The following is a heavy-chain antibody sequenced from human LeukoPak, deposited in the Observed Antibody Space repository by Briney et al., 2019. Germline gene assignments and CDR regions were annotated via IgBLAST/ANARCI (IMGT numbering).Heavy chain of an antibody. CDR1: GSPISSHY. CDR2: IYYSGST. CDR3: ARSRYVVVVAATPDFDY. D-gene: IGHD2-15*01. Sequence: SETLSLTCTVSGSPISSHYWSWIRQPPRKGLEWIGYIYYSGSTNYNPSPHSRVTISVDTSKNQFSLKLSSVTAADTAVYYCARSRYVVVVAATPDFDYWGQGTLVTVSS. V-gene: IGHV4-59*11. J-gene: IGHJ4*02.